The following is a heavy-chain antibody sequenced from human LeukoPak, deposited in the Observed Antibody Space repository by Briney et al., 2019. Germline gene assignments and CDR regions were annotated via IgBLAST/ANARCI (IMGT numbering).Heavy chain of an antibody. V-gene: IGHV4-59*13. CDR2: IYYSGSS. D-gene: IGHD3-10*01. J-gene: IGHJ6*03. CDR3: ARVGLGSGTSTGSYYYMDV. CDR1: GDSINIYY. Sequence: PSETLSLTCTVSGDSINIYYWSWIRQPPGKGLEWIGYIYYSGSSKYNPSLKNRITISVDTSKNQLSLKLSSVTAADTAVYYCARVGLGSGTSTGSYYYMDVWGKGTTVTVSS.